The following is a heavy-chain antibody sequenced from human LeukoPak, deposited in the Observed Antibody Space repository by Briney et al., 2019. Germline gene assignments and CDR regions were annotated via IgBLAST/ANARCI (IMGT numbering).Heavy chain of an antibody. CDR3: SVDYDLLTSYYTDLGY. J-gene: IGHJ4*02. Sequence: GGSLRLSCAASAFTFSSYTMNWVRQAPGKGLEGVSSVSGTGGSTFYADSVKGRFTISRDNSKNTLSLQMNSLRAESPAVYYCSVDYDLLTSYYTDLGYWGQGSLVTVSS. V-gene: IGHV3-23*01. CDR2: VSGTGGST. D-gene: IGHD3-9*01. CDR1: AFTFSSYT.